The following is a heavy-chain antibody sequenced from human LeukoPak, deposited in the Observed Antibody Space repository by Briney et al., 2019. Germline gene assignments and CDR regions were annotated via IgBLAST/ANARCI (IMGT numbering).Heavy chain of an antibody. D-gene: IGHD3-10*01. CDR3: ARESMVRGVLGY. CDR2: IKQDGSEK. Sequence: GVLRLSCAASGFTFSSHWMSWVRQAPGKGPEWVANIKQDGSEKYYVDSVKGRFTISRDNAKNSLYLQMNSLRAEDTAVYYCARESMVRGVLGYWGQGTLVTVSS. CDR1: GFTFSSHW. V-gene: IGHV3-7*01. J-gene: IGHJ4*02.